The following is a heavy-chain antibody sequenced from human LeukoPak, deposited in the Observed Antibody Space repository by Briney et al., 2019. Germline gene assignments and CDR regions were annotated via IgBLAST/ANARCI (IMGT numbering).Heavy chain of an antibody. J-gene: IGHJ4*02. Sequence: GGSLRLSCVASGFTFKNNWMSWVRQTPGKGLEWVANINRDGSEKYYVDSVKGRFTISRDNAENSVYLQMNSLRAEDTAVYHCAILCRVTRAWFDYWGQGTVVTVSS. V-gene: IGHV3-7*01. CDR2: INRDGSEK. CDR3: AILCRVTRAWFDY. CDR1: GFTFKNNW. D-gene: IGHD4-17*01.